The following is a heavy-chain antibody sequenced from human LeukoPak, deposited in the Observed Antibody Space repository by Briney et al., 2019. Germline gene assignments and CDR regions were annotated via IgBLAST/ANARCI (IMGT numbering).Heavy chain of an antibody. D-gene: IGHD3-10*01. Sequence: ASAKVSCKASGYTFTGYYMHWVRQAPGQGLEWMGWINPNSGGTNYAQKFQGRVTMTRDTSISTAYMELSRLRSDDTAVYYCARELLWFGELQFPFDYWGQGTLVTVSS. CDR3: ARELLWFGELQFPFDY. CDR2: INPNSGGT. CDR1: GYTFTGYY. J-gene: IGHJ4*02. V-gene: IGHV1-2*02.